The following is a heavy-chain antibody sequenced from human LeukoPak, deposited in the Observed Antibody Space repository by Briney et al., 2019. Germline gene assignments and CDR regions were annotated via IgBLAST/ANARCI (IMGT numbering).Heavy chain of an antibody. D-gene: IGHD1-14*01. CDR2: ISGSGGST. Sequence: PGGSLRLSCAASGFTFNTYAMSWVRQAPGKGLEWVSGISGSGGSTDYADSVKGRFTISRDNSKNTLYVQMNSLRAEDTAVYYCAKGLTVSTFDYWGQGTLVTVSS. V-gene: IGHV3-23*01. J-gene: IGHJ4*02. CDR3: AKGLTVSTFDY. CDR1: GFTFNTYA.